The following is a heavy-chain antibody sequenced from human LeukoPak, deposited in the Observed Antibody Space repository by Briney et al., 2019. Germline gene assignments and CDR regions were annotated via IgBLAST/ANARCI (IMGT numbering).Heavy chain of an antibody. CDR1: GFTFSSYA. CDR3: ARGTWDYDFWSGYPLFDY. V-gene: IGHV3-64*01. D-gene: IGHD3-3*01. CDR2: ISSNGGST. J-gene: IGHJ4*02. Sequence: GGSLRLSCAASGFTFSSYAMHWVRQAPGKGLEYVSAISSNGGSTYYANSVKGRFTISRDNSKNTLYLQMNSLRAEDTAVYYCARGTWDYDFWSGYPLFDYWGQGTLVTVSS.